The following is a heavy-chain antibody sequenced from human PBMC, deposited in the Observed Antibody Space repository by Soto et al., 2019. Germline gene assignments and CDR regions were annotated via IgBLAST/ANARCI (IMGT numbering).Heavy chain of an antibody. CDR2: ISGDGSNT. D-gene: IGHD1-26*01. J-gene: IGHJ4*02. CDR3: ARGNLSFDFDS. Sequence: QIQLVESGGDVVQPGKSLRLSCAASGFNFGFFGMHWVRQAPGKGLEWVAFISGDGSNTQYADSVRGRFTLSRDYSRKTMYLQIDSLRDEDTALYYCARGNLSFDFDSWGLGTLVTVSS. CDR1: GFNFGFFG. V-gene: IGHV3-30*03.